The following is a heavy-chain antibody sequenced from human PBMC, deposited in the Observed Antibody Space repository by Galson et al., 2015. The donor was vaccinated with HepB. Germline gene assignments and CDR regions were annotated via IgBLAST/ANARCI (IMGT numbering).Heavy chain of an antibody. CDR1: GFIFSNFG. V-gene: IGHV3-30*18. Sequence: SLRLSCAASGFIFSNFGMHWVRQAPGKGLEWVAGISYDGDNQYYADSVKGQSIISRDNSKNTLFLQIYNLRTDDTAVYYCAKERPPSFYCSSTYCRDAFDIWGQGTMVIVSS. CDR3: AKERPPSFYCSSTYCRDAFDI. CDR2: ISYDGDNQ. D-gene: IGHD2-2*01. J-gene: IGHJ3*02.